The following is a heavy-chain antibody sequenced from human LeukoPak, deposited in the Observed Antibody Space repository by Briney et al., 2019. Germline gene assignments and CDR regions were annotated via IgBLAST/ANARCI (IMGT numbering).Heavy chain of an antibody. D-gene: IGHD6-13*01. CDR3: AKDRGGNSWPVFDS. CDR1: GFTFSSYE. CDR2: ISSSGSTI. Sequence: GGSLRLSCAASGFTFSSYEMNWVRQAPGKGLEWVSYISSSGSTIYYADSVKGRFTISRDSSNNTLYLQMNSLRAEDTAVYYCAKDRGGNSWPVFDSWGQGTLVIVSS. J-gene: IGHJ4*02. V-gene: IGHV3-48*03.